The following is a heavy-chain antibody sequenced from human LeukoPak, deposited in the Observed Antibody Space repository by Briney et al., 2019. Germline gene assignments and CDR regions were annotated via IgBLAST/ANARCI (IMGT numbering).Heavy chain of an antibody. V-gene: IGHV4-4*09. CDR1: GFTFSTYA. CDR3: ARGAKMYSSSYTYYFDY. D-gene: IGHD6-6*01. CDR2: IYTSGST. J-gene: IGHJ4*02. Sequence: GSLRLSCAASGFTFSTYAMSWVRRTPGKGLEWIGYIYTSGSTNYNPSLKSRVTISVDTSKNQFSLKLSSVTAADTAVYYCARGAKMYSSSYTYYFDYWGQGTLVTVSS.